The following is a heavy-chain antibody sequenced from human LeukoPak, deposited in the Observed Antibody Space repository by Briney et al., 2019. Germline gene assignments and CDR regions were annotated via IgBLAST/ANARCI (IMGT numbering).Heavy chain of an antibody. D-gene: IGHD3-10*01. V-gene: IGHV3-21*01. J-gene: IGHJ4*02. CDR3: ARGRYGSGSYYNAHFDY. Sequence: GGSLRLSCAASGFTFSSYSMNWVRQAPGKGLEWVSSISSSSFYIDYADSVKGRFTISRDNAKNSLYLQMNSLRAEDTAVYHCARGRYGSGSYYNAHFDYWGQGTLVTVSS. CDR1: GFTFSSYS. CDR2: ISSSSFYI.